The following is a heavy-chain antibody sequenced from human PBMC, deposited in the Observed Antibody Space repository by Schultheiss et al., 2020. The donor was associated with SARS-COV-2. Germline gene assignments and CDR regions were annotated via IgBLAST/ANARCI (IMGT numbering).Heavy chain of an antibody. CDR1: GFTFSDYY. Sequence: GESLKISCAASGFTFSDYYMSWIRQAPGKGLKWISYISCCDGTMDYAGSVKGRFTISRDNAKNTLYLQMNSLRVEDTAIYYCARRSTATYYGMDVWGPGTMVTVSS. CDR3: ARRSTATYYGMDV. V-gene: IGHV3-11*04. J-gene: IGHJ6*02. CDR2: ISCCDGTM. D-gene: IGHD4-11*01.